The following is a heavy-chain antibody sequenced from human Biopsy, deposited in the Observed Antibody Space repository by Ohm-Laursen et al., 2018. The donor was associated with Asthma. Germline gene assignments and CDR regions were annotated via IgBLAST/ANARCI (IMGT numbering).Heavy chain of an antibody. CDR2: IGVYNGDT. Sequence: ASVRVSCKVSGYTFSGFGISWGRQAPGQGLVWMGWIGVYNGDTDYAQKLQGRVTMTTDTSPSTAYMELRSLRSDDTAVYYCARHRGYCTGGSCYPDFDYWGQGTLVTVSS. D-gene: IGHD2-15*01. CDR3: ARHRGYCTGGSCYPDFDY. CDR1: GYTFSGFG. V-gene: IGHV1-18*01. J-gene: IGHJ4*02.